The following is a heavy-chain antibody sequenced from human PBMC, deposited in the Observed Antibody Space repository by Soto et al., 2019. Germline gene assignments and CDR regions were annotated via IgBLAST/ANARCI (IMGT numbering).Heavy chain of an antibody. Sequence: PGGSLRLSCAASGFTFDDYTMHWVRQAPGKGLEWVSLISWDGGSTYYADSVKGRFTISRDNSKNSLYLQMNSLRTEDTALYYCAKDMGNCGGDCYSGGDYYYGMDVWGQGTXVTVSS. CDR1: GFTFDDYT. V-gene: IGHV3-43*01. CDR3: AKDMGNCGGDCYSGGDYYYGMDV. CDR2: ISWDGGST. J-gene: IGHJ6*02. D-gene: IGHD2-21*02.